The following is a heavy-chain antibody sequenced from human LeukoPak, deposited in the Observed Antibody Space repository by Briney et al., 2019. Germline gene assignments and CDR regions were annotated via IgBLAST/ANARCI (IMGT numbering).Heavy chain of an antibody. CDR3: ATEMSGSYEDWFDP. J-gene: IGHJ5*02. D-gene: IGHD1-26*01. CDR2: FDPEDGET. V-gene: IGHV1-24*01. Sequence: ASVKVSCKVSGYTLTELSMHWVRQAPGKGLEWTGGFDPEDGETIYAQKFQGRVTMTEDTSTDTAYMELSSLRSEDTAVYYCATEMSGSYEDWFDPWGQGTLVTVSS. CDR1: GYTLTELS.